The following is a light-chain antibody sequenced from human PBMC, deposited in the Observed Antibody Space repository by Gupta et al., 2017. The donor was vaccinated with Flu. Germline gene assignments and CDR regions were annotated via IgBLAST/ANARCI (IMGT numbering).Light chain of an antibody. J-gene: IGKJ1*01. CDR2: GAS. CDR1: QRVSSN. Sequence: PSTVSASQGERVTIPCRASQRVSSNLAWYQQKPGQAPKLLIYGASSMATGIPSRFSGSGYGTEFTLTISSLQPEDFAVYYCQQYNSCPWTFGQGTTVEIK. CDR3: QQYNSCPWT. V-gene: IGKV3-15*01.